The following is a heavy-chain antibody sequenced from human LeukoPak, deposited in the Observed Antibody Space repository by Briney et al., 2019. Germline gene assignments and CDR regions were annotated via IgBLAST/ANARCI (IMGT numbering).Heavy chain of an antibody. Sequence: GGSLRLSCAASGFTFSSYGMHWVRQAPGKGLEWVAFIRYGGSNKYYADSVKGRFTISRDNSKNTLYLQMNSLRAEDTAVYYCAKDLRYFDWLPYYFDYWGQGTLVTVSS. D-gene: IGHD3-9*01. CDR3: AKDLRYFDWLPYYFDY. J-gene: IGHJ4*02. V-gene: IGHV3-30*02. CDR2: IRYGGSNK. CDR1: GFTFSSYG.